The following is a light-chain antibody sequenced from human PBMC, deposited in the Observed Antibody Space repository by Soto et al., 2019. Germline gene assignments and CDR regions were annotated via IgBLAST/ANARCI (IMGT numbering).Light chain of an antibody. CDR2: GEF. CDR3: QQYGSSPT. J-gene: IGKJ1*01. CDR1: QSVSNNF. V-gene: IGKV3-20*01. Sequence: EIVLTQSPGTLSLSPGERATLSCRTSQSVSNNFLAWYQQRFGQAPRLLVYGEFNRATGIPDRFSGSGTGTDFTLTISRLEPEDFGVYYCQQYGSSPTFGQGTKVAIK.